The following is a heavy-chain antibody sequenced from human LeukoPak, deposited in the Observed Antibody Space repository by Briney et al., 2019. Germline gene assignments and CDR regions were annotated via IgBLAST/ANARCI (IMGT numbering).Heavy chain of an antibody. J-gene: IGHJ4*02. V-gene: IGHV3-23*01. CDR1: GDSISRDGYY. D-gene: IGHD3-16*01. CDR2: ISGSGGST. Sequence: ETLSLTCTVSGDSISRDGYYWGWIRQSPGKGLEWVSAISGSGGSTYYADSVKGRFTISRDNSKNTLYLQMNSLRAEDTAVYYCAREGDHCYWGQGTLVTVSS. CDR3: AREGDHCY.